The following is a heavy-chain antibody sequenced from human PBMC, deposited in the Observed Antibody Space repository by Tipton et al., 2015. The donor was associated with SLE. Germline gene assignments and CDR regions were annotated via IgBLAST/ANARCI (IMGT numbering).Heavy chain of an antibody. D-gene: IGHD3-10*01. Sequence: TLSLTCTVSGASIRDYYWTWIRQPPGKGLDWIGYIDYDGRPNYNPSLKSRVTISVDTSNNQFSLKLSSVTAADTAVYYCAREDTYGSGTYAVRFDSWGQGTLVTVSS. CDR1: GASIRDYY. J-gene: IGHJ4*02. CDR2: IDYDGRP. V-gene: IGHV4-59*01. CDR3: AREDTYGSGTYAVRFDS.